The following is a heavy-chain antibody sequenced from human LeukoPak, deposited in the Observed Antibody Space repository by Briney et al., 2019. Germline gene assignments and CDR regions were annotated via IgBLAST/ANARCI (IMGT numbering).Heavy chain of an antibody. V-gene: IGHV4-34*01. CDR1: GGSFSGYY. J-gene: IGHJ5*02. CDR3: ARPRAKPRSANWFDP. D-gene: IGHD3-10*01. Sequence: PSETLSLTCAVYGGSFSGYYWSWIRQPPGKGQEWIGEINHSGSTNYNPSLKSRVTISVDTSKNQFSLKLSSVTAADTAVYYCARPRAKPRSANWFDPWGQGTLVTVSS. CDR2: INHSGST.